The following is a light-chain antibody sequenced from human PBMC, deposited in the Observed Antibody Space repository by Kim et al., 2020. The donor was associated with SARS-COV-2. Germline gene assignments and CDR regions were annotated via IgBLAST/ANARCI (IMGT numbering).Light chain of an antibody. V-gene: IGKV1-5*03. CDR2: KAS. Sequence: DIQMTQSPSTLSASVGDRVTITCRASQSISSWLAWYQQRPGKAPKVLIYKASTLESGVPSRFSGSGAGTEFTLTIISLQPEDFATYYCQQYSDYPYTFGQGTKVDIK. CDR1: QSISSW. J-gene: IGKJ2*01. CDR3: QQYSDYPYT.